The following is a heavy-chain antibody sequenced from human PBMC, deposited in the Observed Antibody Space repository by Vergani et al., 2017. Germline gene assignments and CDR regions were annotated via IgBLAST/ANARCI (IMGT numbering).Heavy chain of an antibody. D-gene: IGHD6-13*01. CDR3: ARDREDYNSSWFYYAMDV. CDR2: ISPYNGNT. J-gene: IGHJ6*02. CDR1: GYTFISYG. V-gene: IGHV1-18*01. Sequence: QVQLVQSGAEVKKPGASVKVSCKASGYTFISYGISWVRQAPGQGLEWMGWISPYNGNTNCAQKLQGRVTITTDTSTSTAYMELRSLRSDDTALFYCARDREDYNSSWFYYAMDVWGQGTTVTVSS.